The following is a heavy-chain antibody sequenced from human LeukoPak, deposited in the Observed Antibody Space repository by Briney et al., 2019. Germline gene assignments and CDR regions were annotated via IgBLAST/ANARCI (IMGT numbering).Heavy chain of an antibody. CDR3: ARAGSTRGITTIPYYYYVMDV. D-gene: IGHD3-10*01. J-gene: IGHJ6*02. CDR1: NFSFGYYG. CDR2: ITATSGSV. V-gene: IGHV3-48*04. Sequence: GGSLRLSCTGSNFSFGYYGMNWVRQTLGRGLEWLSYITATSGSVYYADSVKGRFTISRDNAKNSLSLQMNSLRAEDTAVYYCARAGSTRGITTIPYYYYVMDVWGQGTTVTVSS.